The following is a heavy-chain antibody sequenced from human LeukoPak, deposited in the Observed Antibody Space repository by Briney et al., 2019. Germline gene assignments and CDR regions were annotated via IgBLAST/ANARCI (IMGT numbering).Heavy chain of an antibody. V-gene: IGHV1-2*06. CDR1: GYTFTGYA. J-gene: IGHJ4*02. CDR2: LDPNSGGT. Sequence: ASVKVSCKASGYTFTGYAMHWVRQAPGQGLEWVGRLDPNSGGTNYAQDFQGRVTITTDTSINTAYMELSRLRSDDTAKYYCTRDLTISGPIGIWGQGTLVTVSA. CDR3: TRDLTISGPIGI. D-gene: IGHD3-9*01.